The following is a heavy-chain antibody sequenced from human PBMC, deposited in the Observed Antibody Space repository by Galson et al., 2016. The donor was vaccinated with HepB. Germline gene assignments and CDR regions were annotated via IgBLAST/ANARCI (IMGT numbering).Heavy chain of an antibody. CDR1: GDSVSNTHAG. CDR2: TYYRSEWSN. CDR3: ARQAYGMDV. J-gene: IGHJ6*02. Sequence: CAISGDSVSNTHAGWNWIRQSPSRGLEWLGRTYYRSEWSNDYAESVKSRMTINADTTKNQFSLQLNSVTPEDTAVYYCARQAYGMDVWGQGTTVTVSS. V-gene: IGHV6-1*01.